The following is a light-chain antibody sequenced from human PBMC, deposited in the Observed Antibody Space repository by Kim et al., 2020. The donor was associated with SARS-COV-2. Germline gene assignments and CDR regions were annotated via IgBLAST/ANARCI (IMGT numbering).Light chain of an antibody. CDR2: DAS. J-gene: IGKJ4*01. Sequence: VSPGERATSSCRASENLRGKLAWYQQKPGQSHRLLIFDASTRAAGIPARFSGSGSATEFTLTISGVQSEDFAVYHCQQYVGWPLSFGGGTKVDIK. CDR1: ENLRGK. CDR3: QQYVGWPLS. V-gene: IGKV3D-15*01.